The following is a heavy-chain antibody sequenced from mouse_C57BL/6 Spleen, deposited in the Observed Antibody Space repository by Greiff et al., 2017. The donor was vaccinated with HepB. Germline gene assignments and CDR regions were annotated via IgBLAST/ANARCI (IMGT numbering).Heavy chain of an antibody. J-gene: IGHJ3*01. D-gene: IGHD2-1*01. CDR2: IDPENGDT. V-gene: IGHV14-4*01. CDR3: ISNSFAY. CDR1: GFNIKDDY. Sequence: VQLQQSGAELVRPGASVKLSCTASGFNIKDDYMHWVKQSPEQGLEWIGWIDPENGDTEYASKFQGKATITADTSSNTAYLQLSSLTSEDTAVYYCISNSFAYWGQGTLVTVSA.